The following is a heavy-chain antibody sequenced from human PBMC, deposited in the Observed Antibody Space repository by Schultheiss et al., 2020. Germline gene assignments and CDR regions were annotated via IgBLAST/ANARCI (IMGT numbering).Heavy chain of an antibody. CDR3: ARGPGSYYFDY. CDR1: GYTFTSYA. J-gene: IGHJ4*02. CDR2: INPNSGGT. Sequence: ASVKVSCKASGYTFTSYAMHWVRQAPGQGLEWMGWINPNSGGTNYAQKFQGWVTMTRDTSISTAYMELSRLRSDDTAVYYCARGPGSYYFDYWGQGNLGTVSS. D-gene: IGHD1-26*01. V-gene: IGHV1-2*04.